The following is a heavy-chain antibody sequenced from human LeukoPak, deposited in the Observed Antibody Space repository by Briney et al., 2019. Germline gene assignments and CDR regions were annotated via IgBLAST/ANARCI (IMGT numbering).Heavy chain of an antibody. D-gene: IGHD4-11*01. CDR2: FSPSGST. CDR1: GFTFSSYA. CDR3: ARVSYRRFDY. V-gene: IGHV4-38-2*01. Sequence: GSLRLSCAASGFTFSSYAMSWVRQPPGKGLEWIGSFSPSGSTYYNPSLKSRVTISADTSKNQFSLRLSSVTAADTAVHYCARVSYRRFDYWGQGNLVTVSS. J-gene: IGHJ4*02.